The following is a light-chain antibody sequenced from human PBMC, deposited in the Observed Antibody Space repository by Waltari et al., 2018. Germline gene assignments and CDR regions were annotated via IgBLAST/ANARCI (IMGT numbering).Light chain of an antibody. CDR1: SYNIGAGYD. CDR3: QAYDSGLSGVL. V-gene: IGLV1-40*01. CDR2: GDT. J-gene: IGLJ2*01. Sequence: QSVLTQPPSVSGAPGQRVTISCTGTSYNIGAGYDVHWYQQLPASPPKLLIHGDTNRPSGVPDRFSGSKSGTSASLTITGLQAEDEADYHCQAYDSGLSGVLFGGGTKLTVL.